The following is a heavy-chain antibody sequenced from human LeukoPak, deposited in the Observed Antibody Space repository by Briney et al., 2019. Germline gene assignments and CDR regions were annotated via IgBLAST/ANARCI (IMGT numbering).Heavy chain of an antibody. CDR1: GGSISSSSYY. CDR2: IYYSGST. V-gene: IGHV4-39*01. D-gene: IGHD6-13*01. Sequence: PSETLSLTCTVSGGSISSSSYYWGWLRQPPGKGLEWIGRIYYSGSTYYNPSLKSRCTISVDTSKNQFSLKLSSVTAAYTAVYYCARHTAAGTATLDYWGQGTLVTVSS. J-gene: IGHJ4*02. CDR3: ARHTAAGTATLDY.